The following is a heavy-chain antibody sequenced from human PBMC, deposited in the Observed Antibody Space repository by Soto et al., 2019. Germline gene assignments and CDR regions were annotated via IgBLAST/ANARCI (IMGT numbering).Heavy chain of an antibody. Sequence: QVQLVESGGGVVQPGGSLRLSCAASGFILSDFAMHWVRQAAGRGLEWVAVILKDGKSKYYADSVRGRFTTSSDTSKDTIFLHLTSLRLANSAVYYCAKTGCNVGRCFSCFDPWGQGTPVIVSS. CDR3: AKTGCNVGRCFSCFDP. CDR1: GFILSDFA. J-gene: IGHJ5*02. D-gene: IGHD2-15*01. V-gene: IGHV3-30*04. CDR2: ILKDGKSK.